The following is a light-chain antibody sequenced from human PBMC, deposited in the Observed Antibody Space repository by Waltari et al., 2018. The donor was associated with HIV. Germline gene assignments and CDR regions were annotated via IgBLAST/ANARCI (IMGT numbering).Light chain of an antibody. CDR1: QGIGNS. CDR2: AAS. V-gene: IGKV1-27*01. CDR3: QKYSNAPYT. J-gene: IGKJ3*01. Sequence: DIQMTQSPSSLSASVGDRITISCRATQGIGNSLAWYQQKPGRAPKLLIYAASTLQLVVASRFNGSGTGTDFTLTITSLRPEDFATYYCQKYSNAPYTFGPGTTVDIK.